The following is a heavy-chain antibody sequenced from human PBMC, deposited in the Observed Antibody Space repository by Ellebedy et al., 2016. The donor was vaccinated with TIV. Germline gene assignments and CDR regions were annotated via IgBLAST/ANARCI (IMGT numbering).Heavy chain of an antibody. Sequence: ASVKVSXXVSGYTLTELSMHWVRQAPGKGLEWMGGFDPEDGETIYAQKFQGRVTMTEDTSTDTAYMELSSLRSEDTAVYYCARDLGSVGSSSWYWGYWGQGTLVTVSS. CDR3: ARDLGSVGSSSWYWGY. CDR2: FDPEDGET. CDR1: GYTLTELS. J-gene: IGHJ4*02. V-gene: IGHV1-24*01. D-gene: IGHD6-13*01.